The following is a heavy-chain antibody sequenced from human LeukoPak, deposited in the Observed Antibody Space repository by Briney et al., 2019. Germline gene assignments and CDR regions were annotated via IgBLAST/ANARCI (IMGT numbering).Heavy chain of an antibody. CDR2: FDYNSGRI. D-gene: IGHD1-26*01. CDR1: GFTFVNYA. V-gene: IGHV3-23*01. Sequence: GGSLRLSCAVSGFTFVNYAIHWVRQAPGKGLEWVSGFDYNSGRIDYADSVKGRFTISRDNSKNTLYLQMNSLRAEDTAVYYCARGSYYSNYFDYWGQGTLVTVSS. J-gene: IGHJ4*02. CDR3: ARGSYYSNYFDY.